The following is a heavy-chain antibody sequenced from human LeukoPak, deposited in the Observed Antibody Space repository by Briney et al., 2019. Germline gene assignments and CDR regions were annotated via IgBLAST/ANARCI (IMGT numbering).Heavy chain of an antibody. D-gene: IGHD2-2*01. CDR2: INPNSGGT. CDR1: GYTFTDYY. Sequence: ASVKVSCKASGYTFTDYYMHWVRQAPGQGFEWMGWINPNSGGTKYEQKFQGRVTMTRDTSISTVYMELSRLRFDDTAVYYCARGSERCSSTSCPNKPFDYWGQGTLVTVSS. J-gene: IGHJ4*02. V-gene: IGHV1-2*02. CDR3: ARGSERCSSTSCPNKPFDY.